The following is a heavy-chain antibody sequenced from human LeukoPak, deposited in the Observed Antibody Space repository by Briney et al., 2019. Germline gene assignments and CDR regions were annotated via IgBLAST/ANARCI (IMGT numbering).Heavy chain of an antibody. V-gene: IGHV1-3*01. CDR1: GYSFTGYA. CDR3: ARDVKKRSGGTVDY. CDR2: IKAGNGHT. J-gene: IGHJ4*02. D-gene: IGHD2-15*01. Sequence: GASVKVSCKASGYSFTGYAIHWVRLAPGQRLEWMGWIKAGNGHTKYSLNFQGSVTITRDTSASTAYMELSSLRSEDTAVYYCARDVKKRSGGTVDYWGQGTLVTVSS.